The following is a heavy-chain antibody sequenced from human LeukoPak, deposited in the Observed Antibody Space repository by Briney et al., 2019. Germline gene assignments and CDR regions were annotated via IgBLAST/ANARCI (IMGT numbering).Heavy chain of an antibody. J-gene: IGHJ4*02. V-gene: IGHV3-7*01. CDR1: GFNFNYYF. D-gene: IGHD6-13*01. CDR2: IYKDGWGT. Sequence: GGSLRLSCATSGFNFNYYFMAWLRQAPGQGLEWLATIYKDGWGTEYIDSVRGRFTISRANTKKSIHLQMSSLSADDTAVYFCATEYWYRHDYWGQGTLVTVSS. CDR3: ATEYWYRHDY.